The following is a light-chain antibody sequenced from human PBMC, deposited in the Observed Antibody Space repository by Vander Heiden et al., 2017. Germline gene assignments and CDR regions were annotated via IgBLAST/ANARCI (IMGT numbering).Light chain of an antibody. V-gene: IGLV1-40*01. J-gene: IGLJ2*01. Sequence: QSVLTQPPSVPGAPGQRVTISCTRSSSNIGAGYDVHWYQPLPGTAPKLLIYGNSNRPSGVPDRFSGSKSGTSASLAITGLQAEDEADYYCQSYDSSLSGVVFGGGTKLTVL. CDR2: GNS. CDR1: SSNIGAGYD. CDR3: QSYDSSLSGVV.